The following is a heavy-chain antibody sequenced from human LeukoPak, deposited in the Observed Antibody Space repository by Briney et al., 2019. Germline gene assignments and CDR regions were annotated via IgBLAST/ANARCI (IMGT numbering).Heavy chain of an antibody. V-gene: IGHV4-59*01. J-gene: IGHJ3*02. CDR1: GRSHSRYY. CDR2: IYYSGST. D-gene: IGHD3-9*01. CDR3: ARARPGDILTGYYLVGGAFDI. Sequence: SETLSLTCTVSGRSHSRYYWSWTRQPPGKGLVWIGYIYYSGSTIHHPPLKSRATISVDTSKNQFSLKLSSVTAADTAVYYCARARPGDILTGYYLVGGAFDIWGQGTMVTVSS.